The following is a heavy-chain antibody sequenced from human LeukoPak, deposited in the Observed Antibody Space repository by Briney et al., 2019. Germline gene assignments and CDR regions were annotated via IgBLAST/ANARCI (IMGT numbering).Heavy chain of an antibody. V-gene: IGHV3-23*01. CDR1: GFTFNTYS. J-gene: IGHJ4*02. Sequence: GGSLRLSCEASGFTFNTYSMNWARQAPGKGLEWVSAISGSGGSTYYADSVKGRFTISRDNSKNTLYLQMNSLRAEDTAVYYCAKDRPTVVTRRHYFDYWGQGILVTVSS. D-gene: IGHD4-23*01. CDR2: ISGSGGST. CDR3: AKDRPTVVTRRHYFDY.